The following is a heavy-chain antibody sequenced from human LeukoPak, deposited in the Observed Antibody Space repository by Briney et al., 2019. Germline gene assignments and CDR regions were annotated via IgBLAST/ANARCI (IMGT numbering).Heavy chain of an antibody. CDR1: GGSINSYY. V-gene: IGHV4-59*01. J-gene: IGHJ5*02. CDR2: VAYSGGT. CDR3: ATTVSGYYFNA. D-gene: IGHD5-12*01. Sequence: SETLSLTCAVSGGSINSYYWSWIRQPPGKGLEWIGYVAYSGGTNYNPSLKSRVIMSVDTSKNQFSLKLSSVTAADTAVYYCATTVSGYYFNAWGPGTLVTVSS.